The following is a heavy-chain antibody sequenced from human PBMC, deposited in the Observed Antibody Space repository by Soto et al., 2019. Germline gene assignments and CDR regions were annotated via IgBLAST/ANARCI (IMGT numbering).Heavy chain of an antibody. V-gene: IGHV1-18*04. CDR3: GRESSGSGWSFDF. CDR1: GYTFTSFG. CDR2: INTYTQNT. J-gene: IGHJ4*02. Sequence: QVQLVQSGAELKKPGASMMVSCKASGYTFTSFGITWVRQAPGQGLEWMGWINTYTQNTKYAHNFQGRVTMTTDTSTTTSYMELRSLRSDDTAVYYCGRESSGSGWSFDFWGQGSLVTVSS. D-gene: IGHD6-19*01.